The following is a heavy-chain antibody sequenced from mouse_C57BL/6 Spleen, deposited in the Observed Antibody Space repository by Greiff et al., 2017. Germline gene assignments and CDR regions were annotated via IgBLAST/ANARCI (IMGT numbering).Heavy chain of an antibody. V-gene: IGHV1-54*01. CDR2: INPGSGGT. J-gene: IGHJ2*01. Sequence: VQLQQSGAELVRPGTSVKVSCKASGYAFTNYLIEWVKQRPGQGLEWIGVINPGSGGTNYNEKFKGKATLTADKSSSTAYMQLSSLTSEDSAVYVCARSERGDYGYDWGQGTTLTVSS. D-gene: IGHD2-2*01. CDR1: GYAFTNYL. CDR3: ARSERGDYGYD.